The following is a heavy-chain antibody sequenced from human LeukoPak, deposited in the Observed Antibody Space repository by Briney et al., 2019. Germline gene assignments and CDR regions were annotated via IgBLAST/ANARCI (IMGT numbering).Heavy chain of an antibody. Sequence: GGSLRLSCAASGFTFSFYGMSWVRQAPGKGLEWVSALGGSGGTTYYADFMKGRFTISRDNSKNTLYLQMNSLRAEDTAVYYCARDRVGATLYFDYWGQGTLVTVSS. V-gene: IGHV3-23*01. CDR3: ARDRVGATLYFDY. D-gene: IGHD1-26*01. CDR1: GFTFSFYG. J-gene: IGHJ4*02. CDR2: LGGSGGTT.